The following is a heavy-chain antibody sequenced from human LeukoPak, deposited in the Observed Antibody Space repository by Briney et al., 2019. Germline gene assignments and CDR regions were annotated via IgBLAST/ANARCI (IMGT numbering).Heavy chain of an antibody. D-gene: IGHD6-6*01. CDR3: AREVIAARPRYYYYYGMDV. CDR1: GYTFTGYY. V-gene: IGHV1-18*04. CDR2: ISAYNGNT. J-gene: IGHJ6*02. Sequence: ASVKVSCKASGYTFTGYYLHWVRQAPRQGLEWMGWISAYNGNTNYAQKLQGRVTMTTDTSTSTAYMELRSLRSDDTAVYYCAREVIAARPRYYYYYGMDVWGQGTTVTVSS.